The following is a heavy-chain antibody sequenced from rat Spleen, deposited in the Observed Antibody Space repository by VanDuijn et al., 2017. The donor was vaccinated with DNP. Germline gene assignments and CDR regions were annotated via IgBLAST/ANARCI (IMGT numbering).Heavy chain of an antibody. V-gene: IGHV5-17*01. J-gene: IGHJ4*01. CDR1: GFIFNDYA. Sequence: EVQLVESGGDLVQPGRSLKLSCVASGFIFNDYALAWVRQAPKKGLEWVATISYDGLRHYSRDSVKGRVTISRDDAKSALFLQMDRMMSEDTATYYCARFDGYDYLYVMDVWGQGTSVTVSS. CDR2: ISYDGLRH. CDR3: ARFDGYDYLYVMDV. D-gene: IGHD2-3*01.